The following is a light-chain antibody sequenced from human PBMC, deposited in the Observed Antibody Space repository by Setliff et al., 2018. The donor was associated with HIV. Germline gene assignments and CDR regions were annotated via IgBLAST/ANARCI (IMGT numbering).Light chain of an antibody. J-gene: IGLJ1*01. V-gene: IGLV3-21*01. CDR2: YDS. CDR3: SSYTSSSTPYV. Sequence: ELTQPPSVSVAPGKTARITCGGNNIGSKSVHWYQQKPGQAPVLVIYYDSDRPSGVSNRFSGSKSGNTASLTISGLQAEDEADYYCSSYTSSSTPYVFGTGTKVTVL. CDR1: NIGSKS.